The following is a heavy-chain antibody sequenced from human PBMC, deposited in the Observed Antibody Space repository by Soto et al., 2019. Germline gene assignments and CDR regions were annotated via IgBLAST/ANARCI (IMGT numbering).Heavy chain of an antibody. CDR1: GYTFHTYG. V-gene: IGHV1-18*01. Sequence: GASVKVSCKASGYTFHTYGITWVRQAPGQGLEWMGWISTYNGNTEYVQKFQDRVTMTTDPSTRTAYMDLRSLRSDDTAVYYCARKSSSSSWFDPWGQGTLVTVSS. J-gene: IGHJ5*02. D-gene: IGHD6-6*01. CDR3: ARKSSSSSWFDP. CDR2: ISTYNGNT.